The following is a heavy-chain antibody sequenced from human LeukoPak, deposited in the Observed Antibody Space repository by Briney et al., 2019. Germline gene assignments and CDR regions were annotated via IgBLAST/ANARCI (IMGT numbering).Heavy chain of an antibody. Sequence: SETLSLTCSVSGGSISGYYWSWIRQPPGKGLEWIGEINHSGSTNYNPSLKSRVTISVDTSKNQFSLKLSSVTAADTAVYYCARGRGVYYSTSYYYYYYMDVWGKGTTVTVSS. CDR2: INHSGST. V-gene: IGHV4-34*01. CDR3: ARGRGVYYSTSYYYYYYMDV. D-gene: IGHD4-11*01. J-gene: IGHJ6*03. CDR1: GGSISGYY.